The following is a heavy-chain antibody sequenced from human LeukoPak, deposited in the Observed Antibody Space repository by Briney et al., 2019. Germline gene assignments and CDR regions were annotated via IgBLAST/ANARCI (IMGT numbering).Heavy chain of an antibody. Sequence: GGSLRLSCAASGFTFSSYWLSWVRQAPGKGLEWVANIKQDGSEKYYVDSVKGRFTISRDNAKNSLYLQMNSLRAEDTALYYCAKDTAPSPGYSYGYDYWGQGTLVTVSS. CDR2: IKQDGSEK. CDR1: GFTFSSYW. CDR3: AKDTAPSPGYSYGYDY. D-gene: IGHD5-18*01. J-gene: IGHJ4*02. V-gene: IGHV3-7*03.